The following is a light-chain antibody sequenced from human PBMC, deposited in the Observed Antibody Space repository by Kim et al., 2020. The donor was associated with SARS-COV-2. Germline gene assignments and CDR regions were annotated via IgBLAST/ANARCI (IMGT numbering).Light chain of an antibody. V-gene: IGKV3-20*01. CDR1: QSVSSSY. J-gene: IGKJ2*01. CDR2: GAS. CDR3: QQYGSSPYT. Sequence: EIVLTQSPGTLSLSPGERVTLFCRASQSVSSSYLAWYQQKVGQAPRLLIYGASSRATGIPDSFSGSGSATDFTLTISRLEPEDFVVYYWQQYGSSPYTFGQGTKLEI.